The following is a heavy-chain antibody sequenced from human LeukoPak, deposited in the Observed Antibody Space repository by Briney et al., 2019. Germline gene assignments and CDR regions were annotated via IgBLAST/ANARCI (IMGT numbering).Heavy chain of an antibody. CDR2: ISYDGSNK. V-gene: IGHV3-30-3*01. CDR3: AREYSSGWYDDYYYGMDV. D-gene: IGHD6-19*01. CDR1: GFTFSSYA. J-gene: IGHJ6*02. Sequence: GRSLRLSCAASGFTFSSYAMHWVRQAPGKGLEWVAVISYDGSNKYYADSVKGRFTISRDNSKNTLYLQMNSLRAEDTAVYYCAREYSSGWYDDYYYGMDVWGQGTTVTV.